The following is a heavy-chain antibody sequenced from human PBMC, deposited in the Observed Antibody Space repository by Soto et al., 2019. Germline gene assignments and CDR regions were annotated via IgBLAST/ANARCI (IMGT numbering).Heavy chain of an antibody. V-gene: IGHV4-59*08. J-gene: IGHJ4*02. CDR1: GGTISSWY. Sequence: SETLSLTCTVSGGTISSWYWSWIRQPPGKGLEWIGYIYYSGGTNCNPSLKSRVTISVDTSKNQFSLKLSSVTAADTAVYYCARRYGSAIDYWGQGTLVTVSS. CDR3: ARRYGSAIDY. D-gene: IGHD1-26*01. CDR2: IYYSGGT.